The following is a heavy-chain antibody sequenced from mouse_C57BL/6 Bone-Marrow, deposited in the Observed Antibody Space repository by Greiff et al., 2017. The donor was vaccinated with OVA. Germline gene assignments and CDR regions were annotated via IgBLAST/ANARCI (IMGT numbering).Heavy chain of an antibody. V-gene: IGHV3-6*01. Sequence: ESGPGLVKPSQSLSLTCSVTGYSITSGYYWNWIRQFPGNKLEWMGYISYDGSNNYNPSLKNRISITRDTSKTQFFLKLNSVTTEDTATYYCASKSGDFDYWGQGTTLTVSS. CDR1: GYSITSGYY. CDR2: ISYDGSN. CDR3: ASKSGDFDY. J-gene: IGHJ2*01.